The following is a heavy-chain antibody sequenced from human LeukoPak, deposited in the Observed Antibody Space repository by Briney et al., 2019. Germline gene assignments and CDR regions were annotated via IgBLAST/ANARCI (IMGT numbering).Heavy chain of an antibody. CDR1: GFTFSSYG. V-gene: IGHV3-30*02. CDR2: IRYDGSNK. CDR3: ARDLDSSGQKGDW. D-gene: IGHD3-22*01. J-gene: IGHJ4*02. Sequence: GGSLRLSCAASGFTFSSYGMHWVRQAPGKGLEWVAFIRYDGSNKYYADSVKGRFTISRDNSKNTLYLQMNSLRAEDTAVYYCARDLDSSGQKGDWWGQGTLVTVSS.